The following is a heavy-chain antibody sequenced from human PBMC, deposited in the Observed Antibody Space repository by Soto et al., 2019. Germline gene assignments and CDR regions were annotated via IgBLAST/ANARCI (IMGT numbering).Heavy chain of an antibody. V-gene: IGHV4-61*01. CDR2: IYYRGST. J-gene: IGHJ4*02. CDR3: ARVAYCGGDCYSLDY. Sequence: SETLSLTCTVSGGSVSSGSYYWSWIRQPPGKGLEWIGYIYYRGSTNYNPSLKSRVTISVDTSKNQFSLKLSSVTAADTAVYYCARVAYCGGDCYSLDYWGQGTLVTVSS. D-gene: IGHD2-21*02. CDR1: GGSVSSGSYY.